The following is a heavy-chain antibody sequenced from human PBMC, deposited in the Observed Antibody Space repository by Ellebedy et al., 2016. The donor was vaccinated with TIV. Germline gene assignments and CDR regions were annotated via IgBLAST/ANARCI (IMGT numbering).Heavy chain of an antibody. CDR3: ARATRGMDV. V-gene: IGHV3-13*01. CDR2: ITSAGDT. J-gene: IGHJ6*02. D-gene: IGHD4-11*01. Sequence: GESLKISCAASGFTFSSHDMHWVRQPTGKGLEWVSGITSAGDTYYLGSVKGRFIISRENAKNSLYLQMNSLRAGDTAVYYCARATRGMDVWGQGTTVTVSS. CDR1: GFTFSSHD.